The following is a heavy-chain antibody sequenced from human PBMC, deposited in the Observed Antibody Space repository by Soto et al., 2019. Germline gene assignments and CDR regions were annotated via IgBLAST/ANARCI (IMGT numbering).Heavy chain of an antibody. Sequence: QVQLVESGGGVVQPGRSLRLSCAASGFTFSSYGMHWVRQAPGKGLEWVAVIWYDGSNKYYADSVKGRFTISRDNSKNTLYLQMNSLRAEDTAVYYCARDISCSVGSCYDYYYYYGMDVWGQGTTVTVSS. CDR2: IWYDGSNK. CDR3: ARDISCSVGSCYDYYYYYGMDV. D-gene: IGHD2-15*01. V-gene: IGHV3-33*01. CDR1: GFTFSSYG. J-gene: IGHJ6*02.